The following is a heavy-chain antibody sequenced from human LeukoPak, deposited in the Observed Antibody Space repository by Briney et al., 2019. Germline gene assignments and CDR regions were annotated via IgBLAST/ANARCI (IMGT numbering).Heavy chain of an antibody. CDR2: INTNSGGT. Sequence: AATVKVSCKASGYTFTGYYMHWVRQPPGQGLEWMGRINTNSGGTNYAQKFQGRVTMTRDTSISTAYMELSRLRSDDTAVYYCAREYYGSGSYYNSHGSSPKYNWFDPWGQGTLVTVSS. V-gene: IGHV1-2*02. CDR1: GYTFTGYY. D-gene: IGHD3-10*01. J-gene: IGHJ5*02. CDR3: AREYYGSGSYYNSHGSSPKYNWFDP.